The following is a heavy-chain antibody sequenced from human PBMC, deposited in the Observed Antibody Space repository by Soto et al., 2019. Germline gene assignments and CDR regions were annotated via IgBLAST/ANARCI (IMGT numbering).Heavy chain of an antibody. J-gene: IGHJ4*02. Sequence: ASVKASCKASGYTFTSYGISWLRQAPGQRLEWLGWISANNGNTNYAQKIQGRVTMTTDTSTSTAYMELRSLRSDDTAVYYCARDGRYSGSYGGYYFDYWGQGTLVTVSS. V-gene: IGHV1-18*01. CDR2: ISANNGNT. D-gene: IGHD1-26*01. CDR3: ARDGRYSGSYGGYYFDY. CDR1: GYTFTSYG.